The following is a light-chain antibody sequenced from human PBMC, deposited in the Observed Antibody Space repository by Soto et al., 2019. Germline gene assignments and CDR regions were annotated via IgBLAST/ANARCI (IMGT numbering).Light chain of an antibody. CDR3: KQSYSTPYT. Sequence: DIQMTQSPSSLSASVGDRVTITCRASQSISSYLNWYQQKPGKAPKLLIYAASTLQSGVPSRFSGSGSGTAFTLNISSLKPEDFATYYCKQSYSTPYTFGQGTKLEIK. V-gene: IGKV1-39*01. J-gene: IGKJ2*01. CDR2: AAS. CDR1: QSISSY.